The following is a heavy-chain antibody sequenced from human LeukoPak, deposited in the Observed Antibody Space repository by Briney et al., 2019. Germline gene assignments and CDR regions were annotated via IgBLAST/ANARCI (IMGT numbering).Heavy chain of an antibody. CDR1: GFTFSSYS. CDR3: AREPVSHSS. V-gene: IGHV3-48*01. Sequence: GGSLRLSCAASGFTFSSYSMNWVRQAPGKGLEWVSYISSSSTIYYADSVKGRFTISRDNAKNPLYLQMNSLRAEDTAVYYCAREPVSHSSWGQGTLVTVSS. CDR2: ISSSSTI. J-gene: IGHJ4*02. D-gene: IGHD4-11*01.